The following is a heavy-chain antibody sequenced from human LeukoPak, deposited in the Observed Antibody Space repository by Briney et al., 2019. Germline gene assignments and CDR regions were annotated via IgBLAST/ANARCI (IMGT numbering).Heavy chain of an antibody. CDR2: MNPNSGNT. CDR1: GYTFTSYD. CDR3: ARGLRGSYYVWFDP. J-gene: IGHJ5*02. Sequence: GASVKVSCKASGYTFTSYDINWVRQATGQGLEWMGWMNPNSGNTGYAQKFQGRVTMTRNTSISTACMELSSLRSEDTAVYYCARGLRGSYYVWFDPWGQGTLVTVSS. D-gene: IGHD1-26*01. V-gene: IGHV1-8*01.